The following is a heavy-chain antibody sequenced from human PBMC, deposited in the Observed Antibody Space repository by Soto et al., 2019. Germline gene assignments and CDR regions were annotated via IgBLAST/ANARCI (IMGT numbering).Heavy chain of an antibody. D-gene: IGHD6-13*01. CDR1: GFTFSRHA. V-gene: IGHV3-23*01. CDR3: AKVSSSWYAGFFDL. CDR2: LSDSGGSI. Sequence: EVQLLESGGGLVQPGGSLRLSCTASGFTFSRHAMTWVRQAPGKGLEWVSGLSDSGGSIYYADSVKGRFTISRDNSMNTLYLQMSTLRAEDTGIYYCAKVSSSWYAGFFDLWGQGTLVTVSS. J-gene: IGHJ4*02.